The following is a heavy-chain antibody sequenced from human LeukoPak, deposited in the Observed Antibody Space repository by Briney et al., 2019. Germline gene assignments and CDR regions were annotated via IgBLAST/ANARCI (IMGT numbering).Heavy chain of an antibody. CDR3: ARDLVTVTKGFDI. V-gene: IGHV4-59*11. D-gene: IGHD4-17*01. J-gene: IGHJ3*02. CDR1: GDTFSSHY. CDR2: ISHIGRT. Sequence: SETLSLTCAVSGDTFSSHYWTWIRQSPGTGLEWIGYISHIGRTNYNPSLKSRVTISIDTSKNQFSLKLRSVTAADTAVYYCARDLVTVTKGFDIWGQGTMVSVSS.